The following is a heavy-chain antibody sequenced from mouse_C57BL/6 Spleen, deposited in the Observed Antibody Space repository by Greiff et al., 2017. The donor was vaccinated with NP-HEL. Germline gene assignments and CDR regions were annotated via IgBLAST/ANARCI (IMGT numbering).Heavy chain of an antibody. CDR3: ARERYDGDYAMDY. CDR1: GFTFSDYY. Sequence: EVQLVESEGGLVQPGSSMKLSCTASGFTFSDYYMAWVRQVPEKGLEWVANINYDGSSTYYLDSLKSRFIISRDNAKNILYLQMSSLKSEDTATYYCARERYDGDYAMDYWGQGTSVTVSS. V-gene: IGHV5-16*01. D-gene: IGHD2-12*01. CDR2: INYDGSST. J-gene: IGHJ4*01.